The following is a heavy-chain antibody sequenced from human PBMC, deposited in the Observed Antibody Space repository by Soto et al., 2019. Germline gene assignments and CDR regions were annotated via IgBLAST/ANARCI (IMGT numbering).Heavy chain of an antibody. CDR2: ISGSGGST. D-gene: IGHD3-9*01. J-gene: IGHJ4*02. CDR1: GFNVLSYW. CDR3: AKDDDILTGYYNS. V-gene: IGHV3-23*01. Sequence: GGFLRLSCAVWGFNVLSYWMSWVRQAAGKGLEWVSAISGSGGSTYYADSVKGRFTISRGNPKNTLYLQTDSLRAEDTAVYHCAKDDDILTGYYNSWGQGTVVSVSS.